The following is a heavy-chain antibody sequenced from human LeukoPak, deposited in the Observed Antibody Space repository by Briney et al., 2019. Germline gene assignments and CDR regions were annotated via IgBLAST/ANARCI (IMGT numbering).Heavy chain of an antibody. Sequence: SPAETLSLTCTVSGGSISSSDNYWGGIRQPPWKGLEWIGSISYSGNTYYNPSLKSRVTISGDRYKNQFSVKMSSVTAADTAVYYCARHFDYWGQGTLVTVSS. V-gene: IGHV4-39*01. CDR3: ARHFDY. CDR2: ISYSGNT. J-gene: IGHJ4*02. CDR1: GGSISSSDNY.